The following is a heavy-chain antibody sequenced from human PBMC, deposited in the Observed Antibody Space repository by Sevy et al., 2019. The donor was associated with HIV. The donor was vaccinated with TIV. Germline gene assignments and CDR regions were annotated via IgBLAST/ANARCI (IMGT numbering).Heavy chain of an antibody. V-gene: IGHV3-7*01. Sequence: GGSLRLSCAASGFTFSTYWMTWVRQAPGKGLEWVANIKQDGSEKYYAESVKGRLTVSRDNTKISLYLQLNSLRAEDTAIYYCARAPVGSGWYFPRGIDYWGQGTLVTVSS. CDR3: ARAPVGSGWYFPRGIDY. J-gene: IGHJ4*02. D-gene: IGHD6-13*01. CDR1: GFTFSTYW. CDR2: IKQDGSEK.